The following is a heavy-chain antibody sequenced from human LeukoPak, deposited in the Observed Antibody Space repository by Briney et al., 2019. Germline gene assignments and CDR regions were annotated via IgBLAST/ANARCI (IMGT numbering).Heavy chain of an antibody. CDR3: ARQSDGRD. Sequence: PGGSLRLSCAASGFTFSSYGMHWVRQAPGKGLEWVAVISYDGSDKYYADSVKGRFTISRDNSRNTLYLQMDTLRAEDTAVYYCARQSDGRDWGQGTLVTVSS. V-gene: IGHV3-30*03. CDR2: ISYDGSDK. J-gene: IGHJ4*02. CDR1: GFTFSSYG. D-gene: IGHD5-24*01.